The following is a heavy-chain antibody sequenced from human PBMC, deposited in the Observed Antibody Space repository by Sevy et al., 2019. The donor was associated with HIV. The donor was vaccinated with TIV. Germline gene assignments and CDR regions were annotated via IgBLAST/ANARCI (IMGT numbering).Heavy chain of an antibody. V-gene: IGHV3-48*02. J-gene: IGHJ4*02. CDR3: ASRERGGGDTALGY. CDR2: ISSSSSTI. Sequence: GGSLRLSCAASGFTFSSYSMNWVRQAPGKGLEWVSYISSSSSTIYYAHSVKGRFTISRDNAKNSLYLQMNSLRDEDTAVYYCASRERGGGDTALGYWGQGTLVTVSS. CDR1: GFTFSSYS. D-gene: IGHD5-18*01.